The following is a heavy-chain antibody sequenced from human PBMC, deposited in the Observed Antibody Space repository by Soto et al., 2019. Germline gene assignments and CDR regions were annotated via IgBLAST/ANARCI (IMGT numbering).Heavy chain of an antibody. Sequence: GGSLRLSCAASGFTLSNFWMHWVRQAPGKGLEWVSRINSDGRSTSYVDSVRGRFTISRDNANNTLYLEMNSLRVEDTAVYFCARGGRYRENYYFGMDVWGQGTTVTVSS. CDR2: INSDGRST. CDR3: ARGGRYRENYYFGMDV. J-gene: IGHJ6*02. V-gene: IGHV3-74*01. CDR1: GFTLSNFW. D-gene: IGHD1-26*01.